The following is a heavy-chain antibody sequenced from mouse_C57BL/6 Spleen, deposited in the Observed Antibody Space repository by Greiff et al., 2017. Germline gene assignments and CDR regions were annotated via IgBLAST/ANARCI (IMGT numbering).Heavy chain of an antibody. J-gene: IGHJ2*01. CDR1: GFTFTDYY. CDR3: ARLGYYGFDY. D-gene: IGHD1-1*01. V-gene: IGHV7-3*01. Sequence: EVQLVESGGGLVQPGGSLSLSCAASGFTFTDYYMSWVRQPPGKALEWLGFIRNKANGYTTEYSASVKGRFTISRDNSQSILYLQMNALRAEDSATYYCARLGYYGFDYWGQGTTLTVSS. CDR2: IRNKANGYTT.